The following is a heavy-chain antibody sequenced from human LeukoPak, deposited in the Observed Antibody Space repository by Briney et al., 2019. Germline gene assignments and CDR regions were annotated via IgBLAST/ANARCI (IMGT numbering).Heavy chain of an antibody. CDR3: ARHEESAAAAMYYYYYMGV. Sequence: PSETLSLTCTVSGGSISSSSYYWGWIRQPPGKGLEWIGSIYYSGSTYYNPSLKSRVTISVDTSKNQFSLKLSSVTAADTAVYYCARHEESAAAAMYYYYYMGVWGKGTTVTVSS. D-gene: IGHD6-13*01. CDR2: IYYSGST. J-gene: IGHJ6*03. CDR1: GGSISSSSYY. V-gene: IGHV4-39*01.